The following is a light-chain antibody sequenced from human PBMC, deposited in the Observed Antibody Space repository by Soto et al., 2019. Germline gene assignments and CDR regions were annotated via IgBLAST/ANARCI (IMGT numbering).Light chain of an antibody. CDR1: QSISSW. V-gene: IGKV1-5*03. J-gene: IGKJ1*01. CDR3: QQYNSYPWT. Sequence: DIQMTQSPSTLSASVGDRVTITCRASQSISSWLAWYRQKPGKAPKVLIYKASSLESGAPSRFSGSGSGTEFTLTISSLQPEDFATYHCQQYNSYPWTFGQGTKV. CDR2: KAS.